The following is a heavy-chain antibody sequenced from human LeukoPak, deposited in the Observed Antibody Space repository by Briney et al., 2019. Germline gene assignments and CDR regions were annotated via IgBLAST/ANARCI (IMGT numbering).Heavy chain of an antibody. V-gene: IGHV1-69*13. D-gene: IGHD5-12*01. CDR2: IIPIFGTA. Sequence: GASVKVSCKASGGTFSSYAISWGRQAPGQGLEWMGGIIPIFGTANCAQKFQGRVTITADESTSTAYMELSSLRSEDTAVYYCARDFSRGDYFDYWGQGTLVTVSS. CDR3: ARDFSRGDYFDY. CDR1: GGTFSSYA. J-gene: IGHJ4*02.